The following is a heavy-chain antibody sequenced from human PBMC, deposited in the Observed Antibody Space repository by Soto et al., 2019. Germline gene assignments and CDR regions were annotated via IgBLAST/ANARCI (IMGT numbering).Heavy chain of an antibody. D-gene: IGHD2-15*01. J-gene: IGHJ5*02. CDR2: IYPSDGST. V-gene: IGHV1-46*01. Sequence: ASVKVSCKASGYTFTSYYMHWVRQAPGQGLEWMGRIYPSDGSTSYAQKFQGRVTMTADKSTSTAYMELSSLRSEDTAVYYCARDLCSGGSCYSNWFDPWGQGTLVTVSS. CDR1: GYTFTSYY. CDR3: ARDLCSGGSCYSNWFDP.